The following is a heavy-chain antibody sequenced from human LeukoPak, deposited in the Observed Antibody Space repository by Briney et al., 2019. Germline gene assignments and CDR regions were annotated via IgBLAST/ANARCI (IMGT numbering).Heavy chain of an antibody. CDR3: ASGELVVPAAIRSDYYYYYYMDV. J-gene: IGHJ6*03. D-gene: IGHD2-2*02. CDR1: GGTFSSYA. CDR2: IIPIFGTA. Sequence: SVKVSCKASGGTFSSYAISWVRQAPGQGLEWMGGIIPIFGTANYAQKFQGRVTITADESTSTAHMELSSLRSEDTAVYYCASGELVVPAAIRSDYYYYYYMDVWGKGTTVTVSS. V-gene: IGHV1-69*13.